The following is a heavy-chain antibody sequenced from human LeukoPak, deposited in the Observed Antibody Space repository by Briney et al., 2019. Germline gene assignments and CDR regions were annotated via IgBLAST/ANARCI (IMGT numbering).Heavy chain of an antibody. CDR2: FDPEDGET. D-gene: IGHD5-24*01. J-gene: IGHJ3*02. Sequence: ASVKVSCKASGYTFTSYYMHWVRQAPGKGLEWMGGFDPEDGETIYAQKFQGRVTMTEDTSTDTAYMELSSLRSEDTAVYYCATDPPFFGWLQRSAFDIWGQGTMVTVSS. V-gene: IGHV1-24*01. CDR3: ATDPPFFGWLQRSAFDI. CDR1: GYTFTSYY.